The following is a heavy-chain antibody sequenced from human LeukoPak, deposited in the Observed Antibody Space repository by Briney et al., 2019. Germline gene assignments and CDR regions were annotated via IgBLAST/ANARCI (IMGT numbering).Heavy chain of an antibody. Sequence: GGSLRLSCATSGFTFSSSAMSWVRQAPGKGLEWVSGISDSGGSIYSADSVKGRFTISRDNSKNTLYLQMNSLRAEDTAVYYCAKPYGGSGGYWGQGTLVTVSS. CDR1: GFTFSSSA. CDR3: AKPYGGSGGY. V-gene: IGHV3-23*01. D-gene: IGHD5-12*01. J-gene: IGHJ4*02. CDR2: ISDSGGSI.